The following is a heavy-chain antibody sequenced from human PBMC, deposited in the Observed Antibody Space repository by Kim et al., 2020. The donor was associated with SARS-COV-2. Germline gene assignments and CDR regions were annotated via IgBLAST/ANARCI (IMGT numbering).Heavy chain of an antibody. J-gene: IGHJ4*02. V-gene: IGHV1-69*04. Sequence: SVKVSCKASGGTFSSYAISWVRQAPGQGLEWMGRIIPILGIANYAQKFQGRVTITADKSTSTAYMELSSLRSEDTAVYYCARDVGSGSPFWDYWGQGTLVTVSS. D-gene: IGHD3-10*01. CDR2: IIPILGIA. CDR1: GGTFSSYA. CDR3: ARDVGSGSPFWDY.